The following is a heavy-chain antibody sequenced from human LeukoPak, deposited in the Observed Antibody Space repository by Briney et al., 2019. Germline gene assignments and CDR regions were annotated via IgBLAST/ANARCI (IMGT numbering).Heavy chain of an antibody. V-gene: IGHV3-23*01. Sequence: PGGSLRLSCAASGFTFSSYAMNWVRQAPGKGLEWVSGISGSGGSTYYADSVKGRFTISRDNSKNTLYLQINSLRAEYTAAYYCAKSYSSGPDAFDIWGQGTMVTVSS. D-gene: IGHD6-19*01. J-gene: IGHJ3*02. CDR3: AKSYSSGPDAFDI. CDR2: ISGSGGST. CDR1: GFTFSSYA.